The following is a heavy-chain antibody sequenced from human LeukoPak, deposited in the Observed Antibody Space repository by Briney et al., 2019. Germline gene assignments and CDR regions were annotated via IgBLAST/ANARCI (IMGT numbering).Heavy chain of an antibody. V-gene: IGHV4-38-2*01. D-gene: IGHD6-19*01. J-gene: IGHJ4*02. CDR2: IYHSGST. CDR1: GYSISSGYY. CDR3: ARAGWENDY. Sequence: SETLSLTCAVSGYSISSGYYWGWIRQPPGNGLEWIGSIYHSGSTYYNPSLKSRVTISVDTSKNQFSLKLSSVTAADTAVYYCARAGWENDYWGQGTLVTVSS.